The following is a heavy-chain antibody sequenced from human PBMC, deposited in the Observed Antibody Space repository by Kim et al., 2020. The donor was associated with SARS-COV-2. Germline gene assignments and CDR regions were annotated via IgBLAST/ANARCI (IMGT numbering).Heavy chain of an antibody. CDR3: AKQGGSGIHSGDAFDF. CDR1: GGSTSGHY. CDR2: IYYSGST. V-gene: IGHV4-59*08. J-gene: IGHJ3*01. D-gene: IGHD3-10*01. Sequence: SETLSLTCSVSGGSTSGHYWSWIRQPPGKGLEWIGYIYYSGSTSYNPSLKGRVSISQDTSKNQFSLRLRSVTAADTAVYYCAKQGGSGIHSGDAFDFWGPATLVTV.